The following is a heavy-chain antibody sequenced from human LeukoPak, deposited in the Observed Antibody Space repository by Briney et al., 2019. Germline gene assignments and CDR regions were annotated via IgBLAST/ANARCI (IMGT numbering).Heavy chain of an antibody. D-gene: IGHD2-2*02. Sequence: GGSLRLSCAASGFTFSNYSMTWVRQAPGKGLECVSSISGSDTSTYYADSVKGRFTISRDNSKNTLELQMDSLRAEDTAVYYCTKARSASSSSCYNYWGQGILVTVSS. CDR3: TKARSASSSSCYNY. CDR1: GFTFSNYS. V-gene: IGHV3-23*01. CDR2: ISGSDTST. J-gene: IGHJ4*02.